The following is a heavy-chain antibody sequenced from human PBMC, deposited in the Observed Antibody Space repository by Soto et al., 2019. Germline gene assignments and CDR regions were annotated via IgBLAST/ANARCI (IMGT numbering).Heavy chain of an antibody. CDR2: ISYDGSNK. J-gene: IGHJ4*02. D-gene: IGHD6-13*01. Sequence: QVQLAESGGGVVQPGRSLRVSCAASGFSFSAYAMNWVRQAPGKGLEWVAVISYDGSNKYYADSVKGRFTISRDNSKNTLVVQVNGLRAEDTAVYYCARDGRARRQQPVGHFDYWGQGTLVTVSS. CDR1: GFSFSAYA. CDR3: ARDGRARRQQPVGHFDY. V-gene: IGHV3-30-3*01.